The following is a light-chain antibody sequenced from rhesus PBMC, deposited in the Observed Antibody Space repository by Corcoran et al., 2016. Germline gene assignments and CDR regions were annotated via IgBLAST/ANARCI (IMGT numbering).Light chain of an antibody. CDR3: LKYSSSPYT. CDR1: PGINSW. J-gene: IGKJ2*01. V-gene: IGKV1-22*01. CDR2: KAS. Sequence: DIQMTQSPSSLSASLGDKVTITCRASPGINSWLAWYQQKPGKAPKLLIYKASNLQSGGPSRFSGSESVTDFTLTISSLQPEDSATYHCLKYSSSPYTFGQGTKSEIK.